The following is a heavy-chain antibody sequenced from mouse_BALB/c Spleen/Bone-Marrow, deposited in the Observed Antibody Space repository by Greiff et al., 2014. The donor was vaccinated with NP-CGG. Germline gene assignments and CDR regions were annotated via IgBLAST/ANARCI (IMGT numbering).Heavy chain of an antibody. D-gene: IGHD2-4*01. CDR1: GYSITSDYA. J-gene: IGHJ1*01. CDR2: ISYSGST. CDR3: ARDDYGV. V-gene: IGHV3-2*02. Sequence: QSGPGLVKPSQSLSLTCTVTGYSITSDYAWNWIRQFPGNKLEWMGYISYSGSTSYNPSLKSRISITRDTSKSQFFLQLNSVTTEDTATYYCARDDYGVWGAGTTVTVSS.